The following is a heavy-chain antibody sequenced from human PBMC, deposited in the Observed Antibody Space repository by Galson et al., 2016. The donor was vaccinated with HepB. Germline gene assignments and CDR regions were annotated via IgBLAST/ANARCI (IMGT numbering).Heavy chain of an antibody. CDR2: ITKSGGDT. J-gene: IGHJ4*02. V-gene: IGHV3-23*01. CDR3: AKESGSLWFGETDYFDF. Sequence: VRQAPGKGPEWVSSITKSGGDTYYADSVKGRFTISRDNSKNTLSLQMNGLSAGDTALYYCAKESGSLWFGETDYFDFWGQGALVTVSS. D-gene: IGHD3-10*01.